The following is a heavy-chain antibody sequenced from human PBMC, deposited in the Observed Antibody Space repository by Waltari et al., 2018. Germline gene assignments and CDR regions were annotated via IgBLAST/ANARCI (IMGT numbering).Heavy chain of an antibody. V-gene: IGHV3-7*01. D-gene: IGHD4-4*01. CDR3: ARDPHYSNFDY. J-gene: IGHJ4*02. CDR1: GFPFTTYW. Sequence: EVHLVESGGGLVQPGGSLRITCPAVGFPFTTYWMTWVRQAPGKGLEWLANIKGDGSQKNYVDSVKGRFTISRDTANNSLYLQMNSLRAEDTAVYYCARDPHYSNFDYWGQGTLVTVSS. CDR2: IKGDGSQK.